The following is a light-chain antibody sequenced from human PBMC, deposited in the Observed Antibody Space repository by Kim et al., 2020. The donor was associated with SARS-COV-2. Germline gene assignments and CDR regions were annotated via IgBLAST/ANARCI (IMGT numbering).Light chain of an antibody. CDR2: YDS. V-gene: IGLV3-21*04. J-gene: IGLJ2*01. CDR1: SIGGKI. Sequence: PGRPARITGGGNSIGGKIVHSYPQMPGQAPVLVISYDSDRPSGIPERFSGSDSGNTATLTISRVEAGDEADYYCQVWDSSSDHRVVFGGGTQLTVL. CDR3: QVWDSSSDHRVV.